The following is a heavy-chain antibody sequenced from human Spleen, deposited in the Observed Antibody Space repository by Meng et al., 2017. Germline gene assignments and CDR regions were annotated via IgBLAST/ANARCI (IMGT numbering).Heavy chain of an antibody. D-gene: IGHD1-26*01. CDR3: ARERWGLLVSNWFDP. J-gene: IGHJ5*02. V-gene: IGHV1-3*01. Sequence: ASVKVSCKASGYTFTSYAMHWVRQAPGQRLEWMGWINAGNGNTKYSQKFQGRVTITRDTSASTAYMELSSLRSEDTAVYYCARERWGLLVSNWFDPWGQGTLVTVSS. CDR2: INAGNGNT. CDR1: GYTFTSYA.